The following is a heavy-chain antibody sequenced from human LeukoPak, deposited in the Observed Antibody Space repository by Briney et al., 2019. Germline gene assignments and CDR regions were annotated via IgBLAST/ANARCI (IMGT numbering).Heavy chain of an antibody. Sequence: ASVKVSCKTSGYTLTKFGITWVRQAPGQGLEWVGWISVYNGNTNYAQKFQDRVTVTTDTSTSTAYMELRSLRSDDTAVYYCAFTYYYGSGNHCTFXYWGQGTLVTVSS. D-gene: IGHD3-10*01. CDR3: AFTYYYGSGNHCTFXY. CDR2: ISVYNGNT. V-gene: IGHV1-18*01. CDR1: GYTLTKFG. J-gene: IGHJ4*02.